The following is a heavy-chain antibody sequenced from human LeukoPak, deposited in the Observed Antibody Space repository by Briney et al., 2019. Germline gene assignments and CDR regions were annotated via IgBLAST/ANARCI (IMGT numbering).Heavy chain of an antibody. V-gene: IGHV1-2*02. Sequence: ASVKVSCKASGYTFTGYYMHWVRQAPGQGLEWMGWINPNSGGTNCAQKFQGRVTMTRDTSISTAYMELSRLRSDDTAVYYCARGKQQLLVDYWGQGTLVTVSS. CDR2: INPNSGGT. CDR1: GYTFTGYY. CDR3: ARGKQQLLVDY. J-gene: IGHJ4*02. D-gene: IGHD6-13*01.